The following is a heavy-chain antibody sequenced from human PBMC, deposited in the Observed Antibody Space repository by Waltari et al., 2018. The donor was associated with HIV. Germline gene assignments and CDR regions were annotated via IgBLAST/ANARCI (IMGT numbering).Heavy chain of an antibody. Sequence: QGLLVQSAADVRKPGASLQVSCTASGYNFRDYYIHWVRQAPGQGLEWMGWINLKNGSKNCVPTLNHSPTITSATSVTTACIGLRRLTADETAVYYLGRGESGKMLLSTCNGVDPGGQGTLVTVS. V-gene: IGHV1-2*02. J-gene: IGHJ5*02. CDR3: GRGESGKMLLSTCNGVDP. D-gene: IGHD1-26*01. CDR2: INLKNGSK. CDR1: GYNFRDYY.